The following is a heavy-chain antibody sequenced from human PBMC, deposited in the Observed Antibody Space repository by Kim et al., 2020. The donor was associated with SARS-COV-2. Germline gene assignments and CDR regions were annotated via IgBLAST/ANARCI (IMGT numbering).Heavy chain of an antibody. CDR2: ISSSSSYI. J-gene: IGHJ6*02. D-gene: IGHD3-10*01. V-gene: IGHV3-21*01. CDR3: ARGEWGWFGERHYYYYGMDV. Sequence: GGSLRLSCAASGFTFSSYSMNWVRQAPGKGLEWVSSISSSSSYIYYADSVKGRFTISRDNAKNSLYLQMNSLRAEDTAVYYCARGEWGWFGERHYYYYGMDVWGQGTTVTVSS. CDR1: GFTFSSYS.